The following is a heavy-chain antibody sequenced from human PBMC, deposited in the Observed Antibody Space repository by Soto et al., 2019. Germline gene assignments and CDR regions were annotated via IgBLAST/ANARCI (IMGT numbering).Heavy chain of an antibody. Sequence: GASVKVSCTASGGTFSSYAISWVRQAPGQGLEWMGGIIPIFGTANYAQKFQGRVTITADESTSTAYMELSSLRSEDTAVYYCARGSTAAAGNHWYFDLWGRGTLVTVSS. CDR1: GGTFSSYA. CDR3: ARGSTAAAGNHWYFDL. D-gene: IGHD6-13*01. V-gene: IGHV1-69*13. J-gene: IGHJ2*01. CDR2: IIPIFGTA.